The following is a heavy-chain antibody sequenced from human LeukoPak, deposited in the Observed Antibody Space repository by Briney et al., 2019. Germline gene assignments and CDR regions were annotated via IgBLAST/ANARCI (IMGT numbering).Heavy chain of an antibody. V-gene: IGHV3-30*02. J-gene: IGHJ3*02. CDR3: AKRGCSGGSCYWDAFDI. CDR1: GFTFSSYG. Sequence: PGGSLRLSCAASGFTFSSYGMHWVRQAPGKGLEWVAFIRYDGSNKYYADSVKGRFTISRDNSKNTLYLQMNSLRAEDTAVYYCAKRGCSGGSCYWDAFDIWGQGTMVTVSS. CDR2: IRYDGSNK. D-gene: IGHD2-15*01.